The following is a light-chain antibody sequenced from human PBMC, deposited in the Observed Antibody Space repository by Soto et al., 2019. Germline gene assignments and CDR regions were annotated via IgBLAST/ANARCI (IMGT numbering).Light chain of an antibody. CDR1: QSISSF. J-gene: IGKJ1*01. CDR2: AAS. V-gene: IGKV1-39*01. CDR3: QQSYSSPWT. Sequence: DIQMTQSPSSLSASVGDRVSIACRASQSISSFLNWYQQMPGKPPKLLIFAASNLQSGVPSRFSGSGSGTDFTLTISSLQPEDFATYFCQQSYSSPWTFGQGTRV.